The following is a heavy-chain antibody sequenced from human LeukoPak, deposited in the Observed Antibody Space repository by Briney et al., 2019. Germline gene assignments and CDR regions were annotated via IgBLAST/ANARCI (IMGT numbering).Heavy chain of an antibody. D-gene: IGHD5-18*01. CDR2: ISSSGSYT. V-gene: IGHV3-11*06. Sequence: GGSLRLSCAASGFTFSDYYMSWIRQAPGKGLEWVSYISSSGSYTNYADSVKGRFTISRDNAKNSLYLQMNSLRAEDTAVYYCARQQLQLWYDWGQGTLVTVSS. CDR1: GFTFSDYY. J-gene: IGHJ4*01. CDR3: ARQQLQLWYD.